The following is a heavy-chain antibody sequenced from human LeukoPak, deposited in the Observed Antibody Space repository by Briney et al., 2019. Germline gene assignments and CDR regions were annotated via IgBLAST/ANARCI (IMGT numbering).Heavy chain of an antibody. J-gene: IGHJ4*02. CDR3: ATIVGATSGDY. CDR1: GFSLSSYS. V-gene: IGHV3-48*04. Sequence: GGSLRLSCAVSGFSLSSYSINWVRQAPGKGLEWVSYISSSSSTIYYADSVKGRFTISRDNAKNSLYLQMNSLRAEDTAVYYCATIVGATSGDYWGQGTLVTVSS. CDR2: ISSSSSTI. D-gene: IGHD1-26*01.